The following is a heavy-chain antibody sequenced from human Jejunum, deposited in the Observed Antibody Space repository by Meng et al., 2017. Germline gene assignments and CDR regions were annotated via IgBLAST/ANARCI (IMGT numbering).Heavy chain of an antibody. Sequence: SETLSLTCDVSGFSISSGYYWGWIRQPPGKGLEWIGSIFHSGATYYNSSLKSRVTISVDTSKNQFSLRLSSVTAPDTAVYYCARIDTLFGILSSYWGQGILVTVSS. J-gene: IGHJ4*02. CDR1: GFSISSGYY. D-gene: IGHD3-3*01. CDR3: ARIDTLFGILSSY. CDR2: IFHSGAT. V-gene: IGHV4-38-2*01.